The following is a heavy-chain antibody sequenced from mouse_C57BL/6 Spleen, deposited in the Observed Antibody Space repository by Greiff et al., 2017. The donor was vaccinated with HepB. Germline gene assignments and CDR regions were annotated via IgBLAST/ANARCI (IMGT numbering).Heavy chain of an antibody. CDR3: ARLGDYDGFDY. CDR1: GYSITSGYY. CDR2: ISYDGSN. J-gene: IGHJ2*01. D-gene: IGHD2-4*01. Sequence: ESGPGLVKPSQSLSLTCSVTGYSITSGYYWNWIRQFPGNKLEWMGYISYDGSNNYNPSLKKQISITRDTSKNQFFLKLNSVTTEDTATYYCARLGDYDGFDYRGQGTTLTVSS. V-gene: IGHV3-6*01.